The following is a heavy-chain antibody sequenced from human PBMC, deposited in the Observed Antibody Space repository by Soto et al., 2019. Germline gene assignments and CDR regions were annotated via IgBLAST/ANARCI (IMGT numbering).Heavy chain of an antibody. CDR1: GFTFSSYG. D-gene: IGHD3-9*01. Sequence: GGSLRLSCAASGFTFSSYGMHWVRQAPGKGLEWVAVISYDGSNKYYADSVKGRFTISRDNSKNTLYLQMNSLRAEDTAVYYCAKDSRIFCYYDILTGYCHFDYWGQGTLVTVSS. J-gene: IGHJ4*02. V-gene: IGHV3-30*18. CDR3: AKDSRIFCYYDILTGYCHFDY. CDR2: ISYDGSNK.